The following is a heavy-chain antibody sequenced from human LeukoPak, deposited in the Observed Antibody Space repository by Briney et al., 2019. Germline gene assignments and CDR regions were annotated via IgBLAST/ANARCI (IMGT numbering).Heavy chain of an antibody. D-gene: IGHD1-14*01. CDR1: GFTFSSYA. CDR3: ARDDGRVITDSYFDY. V-gene: IGHV3-64*04. CDR2: ISPNGGST. J-gene: IGHJ4*02. Sequence: GGSLRLSCSASGFTFSSYAMHWVRQAPGKGLEYVSAISPNGGSTYYADSVKGRFTVSRDNSKNTLSLQMDNLRPEDTAVYYCARDDGRVITDSYFDYWGQGTLVSVSS.